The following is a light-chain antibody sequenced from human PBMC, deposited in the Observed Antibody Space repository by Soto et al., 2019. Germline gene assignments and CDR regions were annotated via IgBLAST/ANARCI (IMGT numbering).Light chain of an antibody. V-gene: IGKV3-20*01. CDR1: QSVSSSY. CDR3: QQYGISGT. J-gene: IGKJ1*01. CDR2: GAS. Sequence: IVFTESPGTLALSPGERATLSCRASQSVSSSYLAWYQQKPGQAPRLLIYGASNRATGIPDRFSGSGSGTDFTLTISRLEPEDFAVYYCQQYGISGTFGQGTNVDIK.